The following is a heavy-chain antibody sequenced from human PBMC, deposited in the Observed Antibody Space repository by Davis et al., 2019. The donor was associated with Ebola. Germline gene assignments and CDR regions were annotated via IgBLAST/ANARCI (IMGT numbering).Heavy chain of an antibody. CDR3: ARLHDAFDI. J-gene: IGHJ3*02. CDR1: GGSISSYY. CDR2: IYYSGST. V-gene: IGHV4-59*08. Sequence: SETLSLTCTVSGGSISSYYWSWIRQPPGKGLEWIGYIYYSGSTTYNPSLKSRVTITEDTSKNPFSLKLSSVTAADTAVYYCARLHDAFDIWGQGTMVTVSS.